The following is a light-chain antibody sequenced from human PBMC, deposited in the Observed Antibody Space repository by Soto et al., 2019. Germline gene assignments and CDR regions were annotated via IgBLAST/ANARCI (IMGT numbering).Light chain of an antibody. V-gene: IGKV1-33*01. Sequence: DIQMTQSPSSLSASVGDRVTITCRASHNIINYLNWYQQKPGKAPQLLIYVASMLESGVPSRFSGSGSGTDFTFTISSLQPEDIATYYCQQYSHLITFGQGTRLEI. J-gene: IGKJ5*01. CDR2: VAS. CDR1: HNIINY. CDR3: QQYSHLIT.